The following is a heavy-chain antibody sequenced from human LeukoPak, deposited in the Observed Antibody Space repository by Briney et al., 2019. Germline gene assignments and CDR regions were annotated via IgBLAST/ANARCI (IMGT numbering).Heavy chain of an antibody. J-gene: IGHJ6*03. CDR1: GFTFSSYA. V-gene: IGHV3-23*01. Sequence: GGSLRLSCAASGFTFSSYAMSWVRQAPGKGLEWVSAISGSGGSTYYADSVKGRFTISRDNSKNTLYLQMNSLRAEDTAVYYCAKDSHEGYYYYYMDVWGKGTTVTVSS. CDR2: ISGSGGST. CDR3: AKDSHEGYYYYYMDV.